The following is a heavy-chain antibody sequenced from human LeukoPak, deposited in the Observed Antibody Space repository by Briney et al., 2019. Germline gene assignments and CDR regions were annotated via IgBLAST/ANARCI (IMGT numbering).Heavy chain of an antibody. CDR3: ARGRRLRGVTSRPIYYYYYMDV. Sequence: GASVKVSCKASGYTFNTFDINWVRQATGQGPEWMGWVNPYKDKTVYAPKFQGRVSISSNNSINTAYMEFSGLKSDDTAVYYCARGRRLRGVTSRPIYYYYYMDVWGGGTTVTVSS. D-gene: IGHD3-10*01. V-gene: IGHV1-8*03. CDR1: GYTFNTFD. J-gene: IGHJ6*03. CDR2: VNPYKDKT.